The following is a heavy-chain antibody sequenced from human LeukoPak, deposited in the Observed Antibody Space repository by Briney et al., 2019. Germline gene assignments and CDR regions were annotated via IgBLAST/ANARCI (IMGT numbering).Heavy chain of an antibody. V-gene: IGHV4-59*12. CDR1: GGSISSYY. J-gene: IGHJ4*02. Sequence: PSETLSLTCTVSGGSISSYYWSWIRQPAEKGLEWIGEIYHDGSTNYNPSLKSRVTISMDKSKNQLSLKLNFVTAADTAVYYCARDRGGYTYSHDYWGQGTLVTVSS. D-gene: IGHD5-18*01. CDR2: IYHDGST. CDR3: ARDRGGYTYSHDY.